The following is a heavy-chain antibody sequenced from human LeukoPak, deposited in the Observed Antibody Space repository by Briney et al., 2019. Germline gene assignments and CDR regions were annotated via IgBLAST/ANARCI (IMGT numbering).Heavy chain of an antibody. Sequence: GGSLRLSCAASGFTFSDHYMDWVRQAPGNGLEWVGRIRNEARSYTTEYAASVKGRFTISRDDSKNSVYLQMNSLKIEDTAVYFCARGGGWFFDYWGQGTLVTVSS. CDR3: ARGGGWFFDY. CDR1: GFTFSDHY. CDR2: IRNEARSYTT. J-gene: IGHJ4*02. D-gene: IGHD3-10*01. V-gene: IGHV3-72*01.